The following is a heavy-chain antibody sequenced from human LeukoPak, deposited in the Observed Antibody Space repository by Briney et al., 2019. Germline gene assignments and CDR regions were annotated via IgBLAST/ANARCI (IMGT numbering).Heavy chain of an antibody. CDR1: GGTFSSYA. D-gene: IGHD6-6*01. CDR3: ASPTSATLSSSRGYYYYYMDV. J-gene: IGHJ6*03. V-gene: IGHV1-69*01. Sequence: SSVKVSCKASGGTFSSYAISWVRQAPGQGLEWMGGIIPIFGTANYAQKFQGRVTITADESTSTAYMELSSLRSEDTAVYYCASPTSATLSSSRGYYYYYMDVWGKGTTVTVSS. CDR2: IIPIFGTA.